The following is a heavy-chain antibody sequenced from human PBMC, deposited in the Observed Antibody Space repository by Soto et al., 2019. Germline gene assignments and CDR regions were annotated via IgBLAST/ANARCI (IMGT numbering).Heavy chain of an antibody. V-gene: IGHV1-46*01. D-gene: IGHD4-4*01. J-gene: IGHJ6*02. CDR3: ARENVQSSHYSYGMDV. CDR2: INPSGGST. CDR1: GYTFTSYY. Sequence: ASVKVSCKASGYTFTSYYMHWVRQAPGQGLEWMGIINPSGGSTSYAQKFQGRVTMTRDTSTSTVYMELSSLRSEDTAVYYCARENVQSSHYSYGMDVWGQGTTVTVSS.